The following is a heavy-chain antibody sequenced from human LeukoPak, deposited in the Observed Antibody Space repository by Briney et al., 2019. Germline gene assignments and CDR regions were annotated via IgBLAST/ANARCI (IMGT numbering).Heavy chain of an antibody. CDR2: IIPILGIA. J-gene: IGHJ3*02. CDR3: ARAAAGRGDAFDI. D-gene: IGHD6-13*01. Sequence: SVKVSCKASGGTFSSYAINWVRQAPGQGLEWMGRIIPILGIANYAQKFQGRVTITADKSTSTAYMELSSLRSEDTAVYYCARAAAGRGDAFDIWGQGTMVTVSS. V-gene: IGHV1-69*04. CDR1: GGTFSSYA.